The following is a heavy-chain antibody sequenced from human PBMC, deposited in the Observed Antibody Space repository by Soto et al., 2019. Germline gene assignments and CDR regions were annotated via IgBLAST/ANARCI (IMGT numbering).Heavy chain of an antibody. CDR3: ARGEGTGTQNWFDP. J-gene: IGHJ5*02. CDR2: IYYSGST. CDR1: GGSISSYY. D-gene: IGHD1-7*01. Sequence: XGTLSLTCTVSGGSISSYYWSGIRQPPGKGLEWIGYIYYSGSTNYNPSLKSRVTISVDTSKNQFSLKLSSVTAADTAVYYCARGEGTGTQNWFDPWGQGTLVTVSS. V-gene: IGHV4-59*01.